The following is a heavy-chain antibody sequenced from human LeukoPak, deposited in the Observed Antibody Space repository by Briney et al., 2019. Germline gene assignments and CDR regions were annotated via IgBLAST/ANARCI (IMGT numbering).Heavy chain of an antibody. CDR3: TTDYGDYPYYFDY. V-gene: IGHV3-15*01. Sequence: GGSLRLSCAASGFTFSSYEMSWVRQAPGKGLEWVGRIKRKTDGGTTDYAAPVKGRFTISRDDSKNTLYLQMNSLKTEDTAVYYCTTDYGDYPYYFDYWGQGTLVTVSS. CDR1: GFTFSSYE. J-gene: IGHJ4*02. CDR2: IKRKTDGGTT. D-gene: IGHD4-17*01.